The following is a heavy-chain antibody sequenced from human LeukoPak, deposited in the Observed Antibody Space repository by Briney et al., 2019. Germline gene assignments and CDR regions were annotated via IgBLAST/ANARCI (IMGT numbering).Heavy chain of an antibody. CDR1: GGSFGSYS. Sequence: SETLSLTCTVSGGSFGSYSWNWIRQPPGKGLEWMGYIYYSGTTNYNPSLRSRVTISVDTSKNQFSLKLSSVTAADTAVYYCARGVYIAAAQYGYWGQGTLVTVSS. D-gene: IGHD6-13*01. CDR3: ARGVYIAAAQYGY. J-gene: IGHJ4*02. CDR2: IYYSGTT. V-gene: IGHV4-59*01.